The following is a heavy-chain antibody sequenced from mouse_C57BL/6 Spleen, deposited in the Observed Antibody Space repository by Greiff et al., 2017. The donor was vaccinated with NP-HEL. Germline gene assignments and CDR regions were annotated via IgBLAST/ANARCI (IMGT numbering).Heavy chain of an antibody. J-gene: IGHJ2*01. D-gene: IGHD2-5*01. CDR3: ARKDYSNYVGYFDY. CDR2: ISSGSSTI. Sequence: EVKVVESGGGLVKPGGSLKLSCAASGFTFSDYGMHWVRQAPEKGLEWVAYISSGSSTIYYADTVKGRFTISRDNAKNTLFLQMTSLRSEDTAMYYCARKDYSNYVGYFDYWGQGTTLTVSS. CDR1: GFTFSDYG. V-gene: IGHV5-17*01.